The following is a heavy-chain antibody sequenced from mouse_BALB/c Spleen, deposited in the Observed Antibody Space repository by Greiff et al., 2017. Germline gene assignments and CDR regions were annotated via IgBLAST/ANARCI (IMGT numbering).Heavy chain of an antibody. Sequence: EVKLQESGAELVRPGALVKLSCKASGFNIKDYYMHWVKQRPEQGLEWIGWIDPENGNTIYDPKFQGKASITADTSSNTAYLQLSSLTSEDTAVYYCARYDYAAWFAYWGQGTLVTVSA. CDR1: GFNIKDYY. CDR3: ARYDYAAWFAY. D-gene: IGHD2-4*01. V-gene: IGHV14-1*02. CDR2: IDPENGNT. J-gene: IGHJ3*01.